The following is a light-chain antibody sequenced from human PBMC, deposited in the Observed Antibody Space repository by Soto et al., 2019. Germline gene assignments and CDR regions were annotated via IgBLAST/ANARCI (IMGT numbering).Light chain of an antibody. Sequence: DVVMTQSPLSLPVTLGQPASISCRSSQSVVYSDGIAYLTWFQQRPGQSPRRLIYRVSNRDSGVRDIXSGSGSGTDFTLKIRRVEAEDVGVYYCMQGTHWPPTFGRGTKVEIK. CDR3: MQGTHWPPT. J-gene: IGKJ1*01. CDR2: RVS. CDR1: QSVVYSDGIAY. V-gene: IGKV2-30*01.